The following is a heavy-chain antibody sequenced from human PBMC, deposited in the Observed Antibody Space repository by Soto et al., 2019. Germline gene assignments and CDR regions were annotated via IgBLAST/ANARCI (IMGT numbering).Heavy chain of an antibody. CDR1: GGSISSYY. CDR2: IYYSGST. Sequence: PSETLSLTCTVSGGSISSYYWSWIRQPPGKGLEWIGYIYYSGSTNYNPSLKSRVTISVDTSKNQFSLKLSSVTAADTAVYYCARRFSYWYFDLWGRGTLVTSPQ. J-gene: IGHJ2*01. D-gene: IGHD3-3*01. V-gene: IGHV4-59*08. CDR3: ARRFSYWYFDL.